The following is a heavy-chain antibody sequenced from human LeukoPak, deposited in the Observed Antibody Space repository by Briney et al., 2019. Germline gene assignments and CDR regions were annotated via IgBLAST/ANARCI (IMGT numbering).Heavy chain of an antibody. V-gene: IGHV3-74*01. Sequence: QAGGSLRLSCAASGFAFNNYWLHWFRQAPGKGLMWVSRISGDGTTTAYADSVRGRFAISKDSAKNTLYLQMNSLRADDTSVYFCASGSMPYFWGQGTLVTVSS. CDR2: ISGDGTTT. CDR3: ASGSMPYF. D-gene: IGHD2/OR15-2a*01. CDR1: GFAFNNYW. J-gene: IGHJ4*02.